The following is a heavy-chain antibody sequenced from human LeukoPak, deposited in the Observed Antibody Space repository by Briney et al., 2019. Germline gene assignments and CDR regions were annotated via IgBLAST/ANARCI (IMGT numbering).Heavy chain of an antibody. J-gene: IGHJ4*02. CDR2: ISSSGSTV. CDR1: GFTFSSYE. CDR3: ARDGGLYYYDSSGYPDY. V-gene: IGHV3-48*03. D-gene: IGHD3-22*01. Sequence: TGGSLRLSCAASGFTFSSYEMNWVRQAPGKGLEWVSYISSSGSTVYYADSVKGRFTISRDNAKNSLYLQMNGLRAEDTAVYYCARDGGLYYYDSSGYPDYWGQGTLVTVSS.